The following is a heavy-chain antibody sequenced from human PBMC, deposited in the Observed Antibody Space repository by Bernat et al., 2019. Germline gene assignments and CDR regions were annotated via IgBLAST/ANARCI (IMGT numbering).Heavy chain of an antibody. D-gene: IGHD5-12*01. CDR2: IDTNTGNP. V-gene: IGHV7-4-1*01. J-gene: IGHJ4*02. Sequence: QVQLVQSGSELKKPGASVKISCKASGYTFTDYALNWVRQAPGQGLEWMGWIDTNTGNPTYAQGFTGRFVFSLDTSVSTTYLQIRSLTAEDTAVFYCARSTKDKSGFFDHWGQGTLATVSS. CDR1: GYTFTDYA. CDR3: ARSTKDKSGFFDH.